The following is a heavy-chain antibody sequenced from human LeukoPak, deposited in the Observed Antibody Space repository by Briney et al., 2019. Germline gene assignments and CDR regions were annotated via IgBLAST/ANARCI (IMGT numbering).Heavy chain of an antibody. V-gene: IGHV3-30*18. Sequence: PGGSPRLSCAASGFTFSSYGMHWVRQAPGKGLEWVAVISYDGSNKYYADSVKGRFTISRDNSKNTLYLQMNSLRAEDTAVYYCAKNVDTAMDSMINYWGQGTLVTVSS. CDR3: AKNVDTAMDSMINY. J-gene: IGHJ4*02. CDR2: ISYDGSNK. CDR1: GFTFSSYG. D-gene: IGHD5-18*01.